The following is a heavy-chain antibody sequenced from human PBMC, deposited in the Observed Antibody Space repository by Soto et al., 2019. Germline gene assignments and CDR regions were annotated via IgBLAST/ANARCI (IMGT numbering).Heavy chain of an antibody. CDR2: ISSSSSTI. V-gene: IGHV3-48*02. Sequence: EVQLVESGGGLVQPGGSLRLSCAASGFTFSSYSRNWFRQAPGKGLEWVSYISSSSSTIYYADSVKGRFTISRDNAKNSLYLQMNSLRDEDTAVYYCARECYYDSRSDYWGQGTLVTVSS. CDR3: ARECYYDSRSDY. CDR1: GFTFSSYS. J-gene: IGHJ4*02. D-gene: IGHD3-22*01.